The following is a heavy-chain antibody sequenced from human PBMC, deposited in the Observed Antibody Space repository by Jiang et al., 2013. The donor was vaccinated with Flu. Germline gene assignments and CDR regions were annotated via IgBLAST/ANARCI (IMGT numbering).Heavy chain of an antibody. CDR2: INHSGST. D-gene: IGHD6-13*01. Sequence: LLKPSETLSLTCAVYGGSFSGYYWSWIRQPPGKGLEWIGEINHSGSTNYNPSLKSRVTISVDTSKNQFSLKLSSVTAADTAVYYCARGLYRVVSSSSWRGTDYYYYGMDVWGQGTTVTGLL. CDR3: ARGLYRVVSSSSWRGTDYYYYGMDV. J-gene: IGHJ6*02. CDR1: GGSFSGYY. V-gene: IGHV4-34*01.